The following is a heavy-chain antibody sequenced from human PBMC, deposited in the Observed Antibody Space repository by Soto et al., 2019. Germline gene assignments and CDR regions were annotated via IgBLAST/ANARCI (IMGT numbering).Heavy chain of an antibody. CDR3: ATQGDCSSTSCPN. CDR2: ISGSGGST. Sequence: GGSLRLSRAASGFTFSSYAMSWVRQAPGKGLEWVSAISGSGGSTYYADSVKGWFTISRDNSKNTLYLQMNSLRAEDTAVYYCATQGDCSSTSCPNWGQGTLVTVSS. CDR1: GFTFSSYA. J-gene: IGHJ4*02. V-gene: IGHV3-23*01. D-gene: IGHD2-2*01.